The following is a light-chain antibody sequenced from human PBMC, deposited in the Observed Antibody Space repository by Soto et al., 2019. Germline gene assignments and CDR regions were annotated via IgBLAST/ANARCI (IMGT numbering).Light chain of an antibody. CDR1: QSISNY. CDR3: QQGYSTPPFS. CDR2: TAS. J-gene: IGKJ3*01. Sequence: DIQMTQSPSSLSASVGDRVTITCRTSQSISNYLNWYQQKPGKAPKLLIYTASSLQSGVPSRFSGSGSGTDFTLTISSLQAEDFATSYCQQGYSTPPFSFGPGTNVEIK. V-gene: IGKV1-39*01.